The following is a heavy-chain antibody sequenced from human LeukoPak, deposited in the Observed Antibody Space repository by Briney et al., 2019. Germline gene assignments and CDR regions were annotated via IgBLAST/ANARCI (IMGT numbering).Heavy chain of an antibody. V-gene: IGHV4-38-2*02. CDR2: IYHSGST. CDR1: GYSISSGYY. D-gene: IGHD6-19*01. Sequence: SETLSLTCAVSGYSISSGYYWGWIRPPPGKGLEWIGSIYHSGSTYYNPSLKSRVTLSVDTSKNQFYLKLCSVTAADTAVYYCAKDKSGWAWGQGTLVTVSS. CDR3: AKDKSGWA. J-gene: IGHJ4*02.